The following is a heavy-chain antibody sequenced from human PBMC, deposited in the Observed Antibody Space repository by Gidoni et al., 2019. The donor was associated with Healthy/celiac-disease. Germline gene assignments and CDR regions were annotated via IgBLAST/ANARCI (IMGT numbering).Heavy chain of an antibody. Sequence: QLQLQESGPGLVKPSETLSLTCTVSGGSISSRSYYWGWIRQPPGKGLEWIGSIYYSGSTYYNPSLKSRVTISVDTSKNQFSLKLSSVTAADTAVYYCARLVGCSGGSCYSDYWGQGTLVTVSS. CDR1: GGSISSRSYY. V-gene: IGHV4-39*01. CDR2: IYYSGST. CDR3: ARLVGCSGGSCYSDY. J-gene: IGHJ4*02. D-gene: IGHD2-15*01.